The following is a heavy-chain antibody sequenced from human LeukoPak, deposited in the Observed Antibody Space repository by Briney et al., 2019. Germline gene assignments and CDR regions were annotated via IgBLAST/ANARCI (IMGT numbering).Heavy chain of an antibody. D-gene: IGHD2-21*01. CDR3: ARGVAPVDY. CDR2: IYYSGST. V-gene: IGHV4-59*01. Sequence: LRLSCAASGFTFDDYAMHWIRQPPGKGLEWIGYIYYSGSTNYNPSLKSRVTISVDTSKNQFSLKLSSVTAADTAVYYCARGVAPVDYWGQGTLVTVSS. CDR1: GFTFDDYA. J-gene: IGHJ4*02.